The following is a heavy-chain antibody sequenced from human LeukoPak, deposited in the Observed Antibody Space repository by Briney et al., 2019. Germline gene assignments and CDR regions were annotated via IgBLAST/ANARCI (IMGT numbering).Heavy chain of an antibody. CDR1: GYTFTGYY. CDR2: INANSGGT. D-gene: IGHD2-21*02. Sequence: ASVKVSCKASGYTFTGYYMHWVRQAPGQGLEWMGWINANSGGTNYAQKFQGWVTMTRDTSISTAYMELSRLRSDDTAVYYCARAQYCGGDCYTPFDYWGQGTLVTVSS. J-gene: IGHJ4*02. V-gene: IGHV1-2*04. CDR3: ARAQYCGGDCYTPFDY.